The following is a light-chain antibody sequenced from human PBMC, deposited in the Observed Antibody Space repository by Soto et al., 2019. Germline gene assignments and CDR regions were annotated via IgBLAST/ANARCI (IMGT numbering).Light chain of an antibody. V-gene: IGKV3-15*01. J-gene: IGKJ1*01. CDR1: QSVNSD. CDR3: QQHSTWPT. Sequence: EIVMTQSPATLSVSPGERATLSCRASQSVNSDLAWYQQKPGQAPRLLIYGASTRATDVPARFSGSGSGTEFTLTISSLQSEDVAVYYCQQHSTWPTFGQGTKVELK. CDR2: GAS.